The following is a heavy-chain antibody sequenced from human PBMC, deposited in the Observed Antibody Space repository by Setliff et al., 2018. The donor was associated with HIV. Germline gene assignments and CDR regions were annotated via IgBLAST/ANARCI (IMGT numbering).Heavy chain of an antibody. D-gene: IGHD3-9*01. CDR3: ARGRKLQHFDWPSYAMDV. V-gene: IGHV3-21*06. CDR1: GFTFRTYG. J-gene: IGHJ6*02. Sequence: GGSLRLSCAASGFTFRTYGMHWVRQAPGKGLEWVASISSSGAHIFYADSLKGRFTISRDNGKNLLYLQMNSLRAEDTAIYYCARGRKLQHFDWPSYAMDVWGQGTTVTVSS. CDR2: ISSSGAHI.